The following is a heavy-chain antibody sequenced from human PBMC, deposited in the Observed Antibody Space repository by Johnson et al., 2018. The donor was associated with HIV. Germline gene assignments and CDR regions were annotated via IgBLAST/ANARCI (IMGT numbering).Heavy chain of an antibody. Sequence: EQLVESGGGVVQPGGSLRLSCAASGFTVSRNYMSWVRQAPGKGLEWVSVIYSGGSTYYADSVKGRFTISRDNSKNTLYLQMNSLRAEDTAVYYCARGGWRGIATPDAFDIWGQGTMVTVSS. V-gene: IGHV3-66*01. J-gene: IGHJ3*02. CDR3: ARGGWRGIATPDAFDI. CDR1: GFTVSRNY. CDR2: IYSGGST. D-gene: IGHD6-13*01.